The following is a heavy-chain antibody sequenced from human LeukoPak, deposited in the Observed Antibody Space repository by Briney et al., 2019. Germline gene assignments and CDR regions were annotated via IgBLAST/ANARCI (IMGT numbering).Heavy chain of an antibody. J-gene: IGHJ4*02. CDR3: VRDNPRCCGVVPANIDDY. CDR1: GFTFSSYS. CDR2: ISSSSSYI. Sequence: GGSLRLSCAASGFTFSSYSMNWVRQAPGKGLEWVSSISSSSSYIYYADSVRGRFTISRDNAKNSLYLQMHSLRAEDTAVYYCVRDNPRCCGVVPANIDDYWGQGTLVTVSS. V-gene: IGHV3-21*01. D-gene: IGHD2-15*01.